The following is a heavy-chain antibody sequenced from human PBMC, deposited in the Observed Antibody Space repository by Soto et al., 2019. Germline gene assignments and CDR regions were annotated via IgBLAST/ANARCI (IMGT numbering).Heavy chain of an antibody. CDR1: GFSLSTSGVG. CDR3: VNRTRYSSLFHY. D-gene: IGHD6-13*01. CDR2: IYWDDDK. Sequence: QITLKESGPTLVKPTQTLTLTCTFSGFSLSTSGVGVGWIRQPPGKALECLALIYWDDDKLYSPSLKSRLTITKDTSKNQVVLKMTNMDPVDTAKFYCVNRTRYSSLFHYLGQGTLVNVSS. J-gene: IGHJ4*02. V-gene: IGHV2-5*02.